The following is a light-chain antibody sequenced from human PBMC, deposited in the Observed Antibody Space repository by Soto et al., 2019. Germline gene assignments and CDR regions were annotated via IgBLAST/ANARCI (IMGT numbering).Light chain of an antibody. CDR2: AAS. Sequence: DIQMTQSPSSLSASVGDRVTITCRASQSISSYLNWYQQKPGKAPKLLIYAASSVQSGVPTRFSGSGSGTDFTLTISSLEPEDFATYYWQQSYSTRWTFGQGTKVEIK. CDR3: QQSYSTRWT. CDR1: QSISSY. V-gene: IGKV1-39*01. J-gene: IGKJ1*01.